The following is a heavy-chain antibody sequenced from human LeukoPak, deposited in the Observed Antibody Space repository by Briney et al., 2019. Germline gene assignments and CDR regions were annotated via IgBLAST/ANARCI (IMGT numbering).Heavy chain of an antibody. CDR3: AREGFVWELKHAFDI. J-gene: IGHJ3*02. V-gene: IGHV1-8*01. CDR1: GYTFTSYD. D-gene: IGHD3-10*01. CDR2: MNPNNNNT. Sequence: GASVKVSCKASGYTFTSYDINWVRQATGQGLEWMGWMNPNNNNTGYAQKFQGRVTMTRNTSISTAYMELSSLRSEDTAVYYCAREGFVWELKHAFDIWGQGTMVSVSS.